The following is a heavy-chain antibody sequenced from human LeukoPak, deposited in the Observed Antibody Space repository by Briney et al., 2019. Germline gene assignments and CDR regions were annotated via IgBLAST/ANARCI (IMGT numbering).Heavy chain of an antibody. D-gene: IGHD3-10*01. J-gene: IGHJ4*02. V-gene: IGHV3-64*01. CDR3: ARDLSGGGLDY. Sequence: PGGSLRVSCAASGFTFTSYAMHWVRQAPGKGLEYVSAISNNGVRIYYANSVKGRFSISRDNSKNTLSLQMGSLRAEDMAVYYCARDLSGGGLDYWGQGALVTVSS. CDR2: ISNNGVRI. CDR1: GFTFTSYA.